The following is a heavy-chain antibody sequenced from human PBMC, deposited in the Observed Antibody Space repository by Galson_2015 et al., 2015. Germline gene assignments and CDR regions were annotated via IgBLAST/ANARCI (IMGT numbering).Heavy chain of an antibody. CDR2: ISSSSSTT. Sequence: SLRLSCAASGFTFSDYYMSLIRQAPGKGLEWVSYISSSSSTTYYADSVKGRFTISRDNSKNTLYLQMNSLRAEDTAVYYCAKCGGSGGYSYYYYYMDVWGKGTTVTVSS. V-gene: IGHV3-11*01. CDR1: GFTFSDYY. D-gene: IGHD3-10*01. CDR3: AKCGGSGGYSYYYYYMDV. J-gene: IGHJ6*03.